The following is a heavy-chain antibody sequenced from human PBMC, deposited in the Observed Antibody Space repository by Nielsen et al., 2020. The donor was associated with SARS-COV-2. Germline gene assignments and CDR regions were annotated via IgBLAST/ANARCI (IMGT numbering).Heavy chain of an antibody. V-gene: IGHV5-51*01. CDR1: GYSFTSYW. J-gene: IGHJ4*02. CDR3: ARQTVWGYYYDSSGWDY. D-gene: IGHD3-22*01. CDR2: IYPGDSDT. Sequence: GESLKISCKGSGYSFTSYWIGWVRQMPGKGLEWMGIIYPGDSDTRYSPSFQGQVTISADKSISTAYLQWSSLKASDTAMYYCARQTVWGYYYDSSGWDYWGQGTLVTVSS.